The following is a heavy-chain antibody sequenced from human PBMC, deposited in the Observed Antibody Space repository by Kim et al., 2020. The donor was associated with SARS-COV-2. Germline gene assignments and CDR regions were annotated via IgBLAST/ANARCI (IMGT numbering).Heavy chain of an antibody. Sequence: YSQQFQGRVTITRDTVASTVYMVLSSLRSEDTAVYYCATESPYISNAMDVWGQGTTVTVSS. D-gene: IGHD3-3*02. V-gene: IGHV1-3*01. CDR3: ATESPYISNAMDV. J-gene: IGHJ6*02.